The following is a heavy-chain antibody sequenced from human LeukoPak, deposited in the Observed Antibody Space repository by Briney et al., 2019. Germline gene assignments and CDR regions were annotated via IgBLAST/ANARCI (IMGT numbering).Heavy chain of an antibody. CDR3: AREPYGYSYGPPSNWIDP. Sequence: ASVKVSCKASGYTFTSYHMHWVRQAPGQGLEWMGIINPSGGSTSYAQKFQGRVTMTRDTSTSTVYMELSSLRSEDTAVYYCAREPYGYSYGPPSNWIDPWGQGTLVTVSS. D-gene: IGHD5-18*01. CDR1: GYTFTSYH. J-gene: IGHJ5*02. V-gene: IGHV1-46*01. CDR2: INPSGGST.